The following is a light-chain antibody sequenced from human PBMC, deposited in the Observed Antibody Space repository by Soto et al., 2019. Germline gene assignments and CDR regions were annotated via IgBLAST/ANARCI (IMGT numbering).Light chain of an antibody. CDR1: QSISSW. CDR2: KAS. Sequence: DIQMTQSPSTLSASVGYRVTITCRASQSISSWLAWYQQKPGTSPKLLIYKASTLQSGLPSRFSGSGSGTEFTLTISSLQPDDSATYYCKQYNDNWTFGQGTKVE. J-gene: IGKJ1*01. V-gene: IGKV1-5*03. CDR3: KQYNDNWT.